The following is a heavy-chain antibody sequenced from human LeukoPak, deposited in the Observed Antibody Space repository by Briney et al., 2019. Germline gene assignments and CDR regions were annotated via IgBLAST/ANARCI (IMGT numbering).Heavy chain of an antibody. D-gene: IGHD3/OR15-3a*01. CDR2: VKSDGCVT. J-gene: IGHJ4*02. V-gene: IGHV3-74*01. Sequence: PGGSLRLSCATSGFTFGSYAMHWVRQAPGKGLVWVSRVKSDGCVTSYADSVKGRFTISRDNARSTLYLQMNSLRAEDTAVYYCARDGFLGPVTAYLDYWGQGTPVTVSS. CDR1: GFTFGSYA. CDR3: ARDGFLGPVTAYLDY.